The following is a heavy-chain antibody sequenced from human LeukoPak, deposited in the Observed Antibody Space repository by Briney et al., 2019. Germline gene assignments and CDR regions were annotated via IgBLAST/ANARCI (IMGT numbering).Heavy chain of an antibody. J-gene: IGHJ4*02. Sequence: PSQTLPLTCTVSGGSISSGSYYWSWIRQPPGKGLEWIGYIYYSGSTYYNPSLKSRVTISVDTSKNQFSLKLSSVTAADTAVYYCAREGIAAAGPFFDYWGQGTLVTVSS. V-gene: IGHV4-30-4*08. CDR1: GGSISSGSYY. D-gene: IGHD6-13*01. CDR3: AREGIAAAGPFFDY. CDR2: IYYSGST.